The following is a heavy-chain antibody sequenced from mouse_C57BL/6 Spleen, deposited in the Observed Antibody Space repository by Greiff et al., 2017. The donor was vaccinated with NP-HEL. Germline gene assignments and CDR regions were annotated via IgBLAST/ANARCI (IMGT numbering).Heavy chain of an antibody. CDR1: GFTFSDYY. Sequence: EVKLVESEGGLVQPGRSMKLSCTASGFTFSDYYMAWVRQVPEKGLEWVANINYDGSSTYYLDSLKSRFIISRDNAKNILYLQMSSLKSEDTATYYCARTPEDYFDYWGQGTTLTVSS. V-gene: IGHV5-16*01. J-gene: IGHJ2*01. CDR2: INYDGSST. CDR3: ARTPEDYFDY.